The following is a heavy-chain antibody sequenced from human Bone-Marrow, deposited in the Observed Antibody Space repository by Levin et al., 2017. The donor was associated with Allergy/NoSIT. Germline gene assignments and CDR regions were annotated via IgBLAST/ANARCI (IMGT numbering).Heavy chain of an antibody. V-gene: IGHV1-18*01. CDR1: NNTFNNFG. D-gene: IGHD6-19*01. CDR3: ARDRRSVAGTGWFDP. CDR2: ISGHNDDT. J-gene: IGHJ5*02. Sequence: ASVKVSCKASNNTFNNFGISWVRQAPGQGPEWMGWISGHNDDTEYAQRFQGRVTFTRDTSTRTTYMELGGLRSDDTAVYYCARDRRSVAGTGWFDPWGQGTLVTVSS.